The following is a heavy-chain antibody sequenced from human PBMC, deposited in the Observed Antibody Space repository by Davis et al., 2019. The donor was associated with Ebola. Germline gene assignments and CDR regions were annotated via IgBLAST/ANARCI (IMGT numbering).Heavy chain of an antibody. CDR2: IRSKAYGGTT. V-gene: IGHV3-49*04. Sequence: PGGSLRLSCTASGFTFGDYAMSWVRQAPGKGLEWVGFIRSKAYGGTTEYAASVKGRFTISRDDSKSIAYLQMNSLKTEDTAVYYCTRDAGVYDFWSGYSSYFDYWGQGTLVTVSS. J-gene: IGHJ4*02. CDR1: GFTFGDYA. CDR3: TRDAGVYDFWSGYSSYFDY. D-gene: IGHD3-3*01.